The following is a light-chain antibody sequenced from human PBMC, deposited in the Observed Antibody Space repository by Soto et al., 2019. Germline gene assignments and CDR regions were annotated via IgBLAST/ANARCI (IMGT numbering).Light chain of an antibody. CDR1: QSVSSY. V-gene: IGKV3-11*01. J-gene: IGKJ1*01. CDR3: QQRSNWPRT. Sequence: EIVLTQYPATLSLSPGERYTLSCMASQSVSSYLAWYQQKPGQAPRLLIYDAYNRATGIPARFSGSGSGTDFTLTISSLEPEDFAVYYCQQRSNWPRTFGQGTKVEIK. CDR2: DAY.